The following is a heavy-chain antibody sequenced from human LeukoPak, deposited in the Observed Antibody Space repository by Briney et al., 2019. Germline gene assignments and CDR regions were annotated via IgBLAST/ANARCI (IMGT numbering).Heavy chain of an antibody. CDR2: IYYSGST. CDR1: GNSISSGDNY. V-gene: IGHV4-61*08. Sequence: PSETLSLTCTVSGNSISSGDNYWSWIRQPPGKGLEWIGYIYYSGSTNYNPSLKSRVTISVETSKNEFSLKLRSVTAADTVVYYCARVTGYRIEDYFDYWGQGTLVTVSS. J-gene: IGHJ4*02. CDR3: ARVTGYRIEDYFDY. D-gene: IGHD6-13*01.